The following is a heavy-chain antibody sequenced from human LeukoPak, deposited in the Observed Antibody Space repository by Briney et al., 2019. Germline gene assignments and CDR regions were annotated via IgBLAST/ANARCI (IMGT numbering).Heavy chain of an antibody. CDR2: IIPIFGTA. Sequence: ASVKVSCKASGGTFSSYAISWVRQAPGQGLEWMGGIIPIFGTANYAQKFQGRVTITTDESTSTAYMELSSLRSEDTAVYYCARDGPDAFDIWGQGTMVTVSP. CDR3: ARDGPDAFDI. J-gene: IGHJ3*02. CDR1: GGTFSSYA. V-gene: IGHV1-69*05.